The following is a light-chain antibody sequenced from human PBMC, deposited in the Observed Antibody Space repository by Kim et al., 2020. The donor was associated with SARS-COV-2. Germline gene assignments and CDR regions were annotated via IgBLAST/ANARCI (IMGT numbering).Light chain of an antibody. CDR2: KAS. J-gene: IGKJ4*01. CDR3: QQYNSYPLT. CDR1: QSISSW. Sequence: ASVGDRVTITCRASQSISSWFAWYQQKPGKAPKLLIYKASSLESGVPSRFSGSGSGTEFTLTISSLQPDDFATYYCQQYNSYPLTFGGGTKVDIK. V-gene: IGKV1-5*03.